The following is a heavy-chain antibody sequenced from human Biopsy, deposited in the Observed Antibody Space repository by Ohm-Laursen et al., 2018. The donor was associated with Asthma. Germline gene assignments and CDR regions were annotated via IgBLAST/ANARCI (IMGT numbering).Heavy chain of an antibody. J-gene: IGHJ4*02. D-gene: IGHD3-16*01. CDR1: GGSISSGAYY. CDR2: IYYIGST. Sequence: SQTLSLTCTVSGGSISSGAYYWSWVRQPPGKGLEWIGYIYYIGSTYYNPSLKSRVAISLDTSKNQCSLKLSSVTAADTAVYFCARRGGVRRYFDYWGQGTLVTVSS. V-gene: IGHV4-30-4*01. CDR3: ARRGGVRRYFDY.